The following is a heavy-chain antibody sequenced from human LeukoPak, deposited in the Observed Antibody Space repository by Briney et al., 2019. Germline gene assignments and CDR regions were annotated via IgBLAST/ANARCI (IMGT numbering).Heavy chain of an antibody. Sequence: SETLSLTCTVSGVSIRSYYWSWIRQSPGKGLEWIGYIYDSGSTKYNPSLKSRVTISVDTSKKQVSLKVSSVTAADTAVYYCARADDYGSGSYVYMDVWGKGTTVTISS. D-gene: IGHD3-10*01. CDR2: IYDSGST. V-gene: IGHV4-59*01. CDR3: ARADDYGSGSYVYMDV. J-gene: IGHJ6*03. CDR1: GVSIRSYY.